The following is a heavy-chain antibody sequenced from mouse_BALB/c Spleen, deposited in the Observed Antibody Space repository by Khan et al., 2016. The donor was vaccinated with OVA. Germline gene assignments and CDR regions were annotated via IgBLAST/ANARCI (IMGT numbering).Heavy chain of an antibody. Sequence: EVELVESGGGLVQPGGSLKLSCAASGFTFSSYGMSWVRQTPDKRLELVATINSNGGSTYYPDSVKGRFTISRDNAKNTLYLQMSSLKSEDTAMYYLARMARTINWGQGTTLTVSS. CDR2: INSNGGST. CDR1: GFTFSSYG. J-gene: IGHJ2*01. V-gene: IGHV5-6-3*01. CDR3: ARMARTIN.